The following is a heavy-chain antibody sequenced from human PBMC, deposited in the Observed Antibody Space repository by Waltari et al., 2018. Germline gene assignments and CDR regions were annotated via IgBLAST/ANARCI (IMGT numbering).Heavy chain of an antibody. CDR3: ARGEKWEPTDY. V-gene: IGHV4-61*02. CDR1: GGSISSGSYY. CDR2: IYTSGST. D-gene: IGHD1-26*01. J-gene: IGHJ4*02. Sequence: QVQLQESGPGLVKPSQTLSLTCTVSGGSISSGSYYWSWIRQPAGKGLEWIGRIYTSGSTNYNPSPKSRGTISGDTAQKPCSPQLSSVTAADTAVYYCARGEKWEPTDYWGQGTLVTVSS.